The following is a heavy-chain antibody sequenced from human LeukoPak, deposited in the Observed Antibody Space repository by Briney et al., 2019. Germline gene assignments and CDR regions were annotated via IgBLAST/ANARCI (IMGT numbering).Heavy chain of an antibody. V-gene: IGHV3-21*01. CDR3: ARAGIWFGELLDNAFDI. CDR2: ISSSSSYI. CDR1: GFTFSSYS. D-gene: IGHD3-10*01. Sequence: KAGGSLRLSCAASGFTFSSYSMNWVRQAPGKGLEWVSSISSSSSYIYYADSVKGRFTISRDNAKNSLYLQMNSLRAEDTAVYYCARAGIWFGELLDNAFDIWGQGTMVTVSS. J-gene: IGHJ3*02.